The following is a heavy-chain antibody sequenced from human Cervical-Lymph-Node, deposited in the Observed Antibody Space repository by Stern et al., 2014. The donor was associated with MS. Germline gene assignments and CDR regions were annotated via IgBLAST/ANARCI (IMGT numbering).Heavy chain of an antibody. CDR2: ISYDGSSQ. CDR3: ARPAAARYFDY. CDR1: GFTFGRHS. D-gene: IGHD6-25*01. V-gene: IGHV3-30-3*01. Sequence: VQLLESGGGVVQPGRSLRLSCATSGFTFGRHSMHWVRQVSGKGLEWVAIISYDGSSQHYADSVKGRFTISRDNSNNTLYLQMNSLRIEDTAMYYCARPAAARYFDYWGQGSQVTVSS. J-gene: IGHJ4*02.